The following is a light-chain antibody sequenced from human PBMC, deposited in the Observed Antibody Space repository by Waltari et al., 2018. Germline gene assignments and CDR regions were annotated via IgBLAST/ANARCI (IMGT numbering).Light chain of an antibody. V-gene: IGKV1-5*03. CDR2: KAS. CDR3: QQYNSDSHS. CDR1: QSISNW. Sequence: DIQMTQSPSSLSASVGDKVTITCRASQSISNWLAWFQLKPWKAPTLLIYKASNLESGVPSRFSGSGSGTEFTLTISSLLPDDFATYSCQQYNSDSHSFGQGTRLEIK. J-gene: IGKJ2*01.